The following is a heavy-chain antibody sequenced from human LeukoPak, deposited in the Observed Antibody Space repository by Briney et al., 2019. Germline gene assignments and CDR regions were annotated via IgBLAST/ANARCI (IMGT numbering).Heavy chain of an antibody. V-gene: IGHV3-30*18. CDR2: ISYDGSNK. J-gene: IGHJ4*02. D-gene: IGHD6-19*01. CDR3: AKDRGVIAVSSRGLDY. Sequence: GRSLRLSCAASGFTLSSYGMHWVRQAPGKGLEWVALISYDGSNKYYADFVKGRFTISRDNSKNTLYLQMNSLRAEDTAVYYCAKDRGVIAVSSRGLDYWGQGTLVTVSS. CDR1: GFTLSSYG.